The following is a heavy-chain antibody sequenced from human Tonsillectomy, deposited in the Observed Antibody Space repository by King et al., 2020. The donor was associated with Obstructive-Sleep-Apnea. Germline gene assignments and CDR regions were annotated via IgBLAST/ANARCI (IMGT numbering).Heavy chain of an antibody. CDR3: VRDLSGGCYDH. J-gene: IGHJ4*02. CDR2: ISYDGNDK. CDR1: GFTFSIYA. D-gene: IGHD2-8*01. Sequence: VQLVESGGGVVQPGMSLRLSCAASGFTFSIYAMHWVRQAPGKGLEWVAVISYDGNDKYYGDSVKGRFTISRDNSKNTLYVQMNSLRAEDTAVYYCVRDLSGGCYDHWGQGTLLTVSS. V-gene: IGHV3-30-3*01.